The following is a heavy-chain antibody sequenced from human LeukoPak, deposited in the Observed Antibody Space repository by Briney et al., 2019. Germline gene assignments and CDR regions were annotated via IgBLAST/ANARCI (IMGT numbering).Heavy chain of an antibody. Sequence: SQTLSLTCAISEDSVSSNSAAWNWIRQSPSRGLEWLGRTYYRSKWYNDYAVSVKSRITINPDTSKNQFSLRLNSVTPEDTAVYYCARDGFYYGSGSYYHYWGQGTLVTVSS. V-gene: IGHV6-1*01. J-gene: IGHJ4*02. CDR2: TYYRSKWYN. D-gene: IGHD3-10*01. CDR1: EDSVSSNSAA. CDR3: ARDGFYYGSGSYYHY.